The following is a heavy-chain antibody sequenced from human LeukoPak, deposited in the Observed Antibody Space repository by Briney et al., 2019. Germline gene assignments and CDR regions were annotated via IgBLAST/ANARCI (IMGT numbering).Heavy chain of an antibody. D-gene: IGHD2-21*02. J-gene: IGHJ4*02. CDR1: GFTFSTFA. CDR2: IFPSGGEI. CDR3: AKVSPCGGDCYSFDY. V-gene: IGHV3-23*01. Sequence: GGSLRLSCAASGFTFSTFAMIWVRQPPGKGLEWVSSIFPSGGEIHYADSVRGRFTISRDNSKSTLSLQMNSLRAEDTAVYYCAKVSPCGGDCYSFDYWGQGTLVTVSS.